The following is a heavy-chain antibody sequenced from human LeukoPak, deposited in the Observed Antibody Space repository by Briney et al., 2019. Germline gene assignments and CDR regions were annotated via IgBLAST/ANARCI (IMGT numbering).Heavy chain of an antibody. CDR2: IWHDGSKK. CDR1: GFTFRSYG. V-gene: IGHV3-33*01. CDR3: ARVVVVPAAPDY. Sequence: PGGSLRLSCAASGFTFRSYGMHWVRQAPGKGLEWVAVIWHDGSKKYYVDSVKGRFNISRDNSQNTLYLQMNSLRAEDTAVYYCARVVVVPAAPDYWGQGTLVTVSS. D-gene: IGHD2-2*01. J-gene: IGHJ4*02.